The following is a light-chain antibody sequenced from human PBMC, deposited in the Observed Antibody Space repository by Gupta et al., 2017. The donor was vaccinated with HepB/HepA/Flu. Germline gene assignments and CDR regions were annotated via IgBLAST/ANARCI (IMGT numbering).Light chain of an antibody. CDR2: VAS. CDR3: QQAHTFPLT. J-gene: IGKJ4*01. Sequence: IQIPQSPSSVSTSVGDSISITCPASQGLCSKLAWYQQKPGKAPKLLIYVASSLESGVPSRFSGSGSGTDFTLTISSLQPEDFATYYCQQAHTFPLTFGGGTKVEIK. V-gene: IGKV1-12*01. CDR1: QGLCSK.